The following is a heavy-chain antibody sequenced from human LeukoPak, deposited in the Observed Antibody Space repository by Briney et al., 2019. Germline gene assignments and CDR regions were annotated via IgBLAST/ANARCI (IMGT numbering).Heavy chain of an antibody. CDR1: GFSFRRHD. V-gene: IGHV3-23*01. Sequence: PGGSVRLSCAASGFSFRRHDMSWVRQAPGKGLEWVSAISSSGGSTYYADSVKGRFTISRDNSKNTLYLQMNSLRAEDTAVYYCAKDGYWGQGTLATVSS. J-gene: IGHJ4*02. CDR3: AKDGY. CDR2: ISSSGGST.